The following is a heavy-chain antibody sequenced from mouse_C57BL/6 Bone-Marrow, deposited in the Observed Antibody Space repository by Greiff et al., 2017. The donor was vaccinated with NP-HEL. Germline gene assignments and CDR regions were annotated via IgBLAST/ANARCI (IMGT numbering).Heavy chain of an antibody. D-gene: IGHD1-1*01. CDR1: GYTFTDYN. CDR3: ARKSHYYGRNYYAMDY. J-gene: IGHJ4*01. Sequence: EVKLQQSGPELVKLGASVKIPCKASGYTFTDYNMDWVKQSHGKSLEWIGDINPNNGGTIYNQKFKGKATLTVDKSSSTAYMELRSLTSEDTAVYYCARKSHYYGRNYYAMDYWGQGTSVTVSS. CDR2: INPNNGGT. V-gene: IGHV1-18*01.